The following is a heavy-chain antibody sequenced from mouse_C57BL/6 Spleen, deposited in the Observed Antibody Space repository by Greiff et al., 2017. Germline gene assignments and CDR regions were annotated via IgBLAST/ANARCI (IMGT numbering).Heavy chain of an antibody. CDR1: GFTFSSYA. V-gene: IGHV5-9-1*02. D-gene: IGHD1-1*01. CDR3: TRDRGSGYAMDY. Sequence: EVQLVESGEGLVKPGGSLKLSCAASGFTFSSYAMSWVRQTPEKRLEWVAYISSGGDYIYYADTVKGRFTISRDNARNTLYLQMSSLKSEDTAMYYCTRDRGSGYAMDYWGQGTSVTVSS. J-gene: IGHJ4*01. CDR2: ISSGGDYI.